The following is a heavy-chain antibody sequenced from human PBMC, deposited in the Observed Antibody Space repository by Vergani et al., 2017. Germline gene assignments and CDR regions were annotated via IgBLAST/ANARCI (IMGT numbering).Heavy chain of an antibody. CDR2: IYYSGST. CDR3: AREDGGTQNFDY. V-gene: IGHV4-61*01. J-gene: IGHJ4*02. Sequence: QVQLQESGPGLVKPSETLSLTCTVSGGSVSSGSYYWSWIRQPPGKGLEWIGYIYYSGSTNYNPSLKSRVTISVDTSKNQFSLKLSSVTAADTAVYYCAREDGGTQNFDYWGQGTLVTVSS. D-gene: IGHD2-15*01. CDR1: GGSVSSGSYY.